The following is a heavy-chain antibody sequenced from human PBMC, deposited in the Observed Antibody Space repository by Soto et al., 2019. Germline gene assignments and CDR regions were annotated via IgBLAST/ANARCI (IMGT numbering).Heavy chain of an antibody. CDR2: ISGRGGTT. J-gene: IGHJ4*02. CDR1: GFTFSNYA. Sequence: EVQLVESGGGLVQPGRSLRLSCAASGFTFSNYAMSLVRQAPGQGLAWVSAISGRGGTTYYSDSVKGRFTISRDTSKNSLFLQMNSLRAEDAAAYYCAKFFVETGSNSGWTWSFHYCGQGTLVTVSS. V-gene: IGHV3-23*04. CDR3: AKFFVETGSNSGWTWSFHY. D-gene: IGHD6-25*01.